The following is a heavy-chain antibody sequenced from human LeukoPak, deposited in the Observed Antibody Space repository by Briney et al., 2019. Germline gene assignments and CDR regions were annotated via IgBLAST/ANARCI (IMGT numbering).Heavy chain of an antibody. V-gene: IGHV1-24*01. CDR2: FDPEDGET. D-gene: IGHD6-19*01. Sequence: GASVKVSCKVSGYTLTELSMHWVRQAPGKGLEWMGGFDPEDGETIYAQKFQGRVTMTEDTSTDTAYMELSSLRSEDTAVYYCARSETIPVAGGRYSGTYTTPWDAFDIWGLGTMVTVSS. CDR1: GYTLTELS. CDR3: ARSETIPVAGGRYSGTYTTPWDAFDI. J-gene: IGHJ3*02.